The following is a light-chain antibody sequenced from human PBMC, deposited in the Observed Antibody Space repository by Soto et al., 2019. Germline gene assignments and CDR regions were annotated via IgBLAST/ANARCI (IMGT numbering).Light chain of an antibody. J-gene: IGLJ1*01. CDR1: SSDVGSYNY. Sequence: QSALTQPASVSGSPGQSITISCTGTSSDVGSYNYVSWYQQYPGKAPKLMIYDVSTRPSGVSDRFSGSNCGNTASLTISGLRADDEADYYCGSYSTSSNHVFGTGTKLTVL. CDR2: DVS. V-gene: IGLV2-14*03. CDR3: GSYSTSSNHV.